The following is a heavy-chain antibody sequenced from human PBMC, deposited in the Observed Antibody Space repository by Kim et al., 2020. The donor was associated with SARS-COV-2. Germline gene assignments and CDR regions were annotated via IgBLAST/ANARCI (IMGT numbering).Heavy chain of an antibody. V-gene: IGHV4-39*01. D-gene: IGHD1-20*01. J-gene: IGHJ4*02. Sequence: LQSRVTIPVDTSKNQFSLKLSPVTAADTAVYYCARQARRGIPNGGGLFDYWGQGTLVTVSS. CDR3: ARQARRGIPNGGGLFDY.